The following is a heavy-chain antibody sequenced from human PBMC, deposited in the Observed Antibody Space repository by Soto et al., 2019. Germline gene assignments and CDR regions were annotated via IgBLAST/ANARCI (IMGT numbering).Heavy chain of an antibody. Sequence: SETLSLTCSVSGDSVSSGAYYWSWIRQPPGKGLEWIGYVYYSGSTSYNPSLETGVTISVDTSKNQFSLKLTSVTPADTAIYYCARVKRSTSRLDPWGQGTQVTVSS. V-gene: IGHV4-61*08. CDR2: VYYSGST. CDR3: ARVKRSTSRLDP. CDR1: GDSVSSGAYY. J-gene: IGHJ5*02. D-gene: IGHD1-26*01.